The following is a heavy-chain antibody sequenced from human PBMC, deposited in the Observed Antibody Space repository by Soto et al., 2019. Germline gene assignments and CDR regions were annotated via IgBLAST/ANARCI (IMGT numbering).Heavy chain of an antibody. J-gene: IGHJ4*02. CDR3: ARDSIGGSCYDY. Sequence: ASVKVSCKASGGTFSSYTISWVRQAPGQGLEWMGRIIPILGIANYAQKFQGRVTITADKSTSTAYMELSSLRSEDTAVYYCARDSIGGSCYDYWGQGTLVTVSS. D-gene: IGHD2-15*01. CDR1: GGTFSSYT. V-gene: IGHV1-69*04. CDR2: IIPILGIA.